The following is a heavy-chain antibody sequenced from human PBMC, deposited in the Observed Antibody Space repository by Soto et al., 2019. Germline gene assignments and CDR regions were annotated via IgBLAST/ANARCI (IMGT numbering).Heavy chain of an antibody. CDR2: ISGSGGST. CDR3: AKVGFWYDFWSGYSFDY. V-gene: IGHV3-23*01. CDR1: GFTFSSYA. J-gene: IGHJ4*02. D-gene: IGHD3-3*01. Sequence: PGGSLRLSCAASGFTFSSYAMSWVRQAPGKGLEWVSAISGSGGSTYYADSVKGRFTISRDNSKNTLYLQMNSLRAEDTAVYYSAKVGFWYDFWSGYSFDYWGQGTLVTVSS.